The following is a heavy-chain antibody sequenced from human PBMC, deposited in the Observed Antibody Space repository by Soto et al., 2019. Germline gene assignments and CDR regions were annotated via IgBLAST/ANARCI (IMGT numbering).Heavy chain of an antibody. CDR2: IWYDGSNK. CDR3: ASEYCSGGSCYYYGMDV. D-gene: IGHD2-15*01. V-gene: IGHV3-33*01. Sequence: QVQLVESGGGVVQPGRSLRLSCAASGFTFSSYSMHWVRQAPGKGLEWVAVIWYDGSNKYYVDSVKGRFTISRDNSKNTLYLQMNSLRAEDTAVYYCASEYCSGGSCYYYGMDVWGQGTTVTVSS. CDR1: GFTFSSYS. J-gene: IGHJ6*02.